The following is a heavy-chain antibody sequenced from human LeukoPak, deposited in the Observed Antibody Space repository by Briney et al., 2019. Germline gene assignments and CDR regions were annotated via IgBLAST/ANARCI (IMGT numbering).Heavy chain of an antibody. D-gene: IGHD1-7*01. CDR3: ARVRITGTYYDY. Sequence: GSLKLSFATSGFNFSSHWMSLGRPAPGKGLEGVANIKQDGSEKYYVDSVKGRFTVSRDNAKNSLYLQMYSLRAEDTAVYYCARVRITGTYYDYWGQGTLVTVSS. CDR2: IKQDGSEK. V-gene: IGHV3-7*01. J-gene: IGHJ4*02. CDR1: GFNFSSHW.